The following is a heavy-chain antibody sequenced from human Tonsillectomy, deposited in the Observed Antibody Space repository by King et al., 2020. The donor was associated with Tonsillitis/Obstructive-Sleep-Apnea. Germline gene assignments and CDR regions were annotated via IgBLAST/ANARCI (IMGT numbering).Heavy chain of an antibody. CDR3: AKLATVNIFDY. V-gene: IGHV3-30*18. CDR1: GFTFSSYG. CDR2: ISYDGSNN. J-gene: IGHJ4*02. Sequence: VQLVESGGGVVQPGRSLRLSCAASGFTFSSYGMHWVRQAPGKGLEWVAVISYDGSNNYYADSLKGRFTISRDNSKNTLYLQMNSLRAEDTSVYYCAKLATVNIFDYWGQGILVTVSS. D-gene: IGHD5-24*01.